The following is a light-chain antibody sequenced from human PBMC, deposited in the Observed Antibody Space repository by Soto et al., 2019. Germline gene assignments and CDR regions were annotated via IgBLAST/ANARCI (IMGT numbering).Light chain of an antibody. CDR1: ISNLAYNS. Sequence: QSVLTQPPSVSAAPGQDVTISCSGSISNLAYNSLSWYQQLPGTAPKLLIYDDNKRPSGIPARFSGSKSGTSATLGITGLETGDEADYYCGAWDDSLNVYVFGSGTKVTVL. CDR3: GAWDDSLNVYV. J-gene: IGLJ1*01. V-gene: IGLV1-51*01. CDR2: DDN.